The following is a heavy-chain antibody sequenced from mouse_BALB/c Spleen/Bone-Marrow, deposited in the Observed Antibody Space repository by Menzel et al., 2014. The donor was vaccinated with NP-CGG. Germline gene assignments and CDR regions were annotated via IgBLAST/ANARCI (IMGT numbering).Heavy chain of an antibody. Sequence: EVMLVESGGGLVQPGGSRKLSCAASGFTFSSFGMHWVRQAPEKGLEWVAYISSGSSTIFYADTVKGRFTISRDNPKNALFLQMTSRRSEDTAIYYCTRGGNWEDFDYWGQGTTLTVSS. V-gene: IGHV5-17*02. CDR2: ISSGSSTI. CDR3: TRGGNWEDFDY. D-gene: IGHD4-1*01. CDR1: GFTFSSFG. J-gene: IGHJ2*01.